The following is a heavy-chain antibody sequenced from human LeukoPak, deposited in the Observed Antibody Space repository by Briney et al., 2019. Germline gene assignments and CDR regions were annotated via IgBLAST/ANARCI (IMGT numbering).Heavy chain of an antibody. V-gene: IGHV1-46*01. D-gene: IGHD3-3*01. CDR3: ARGAEYDFWSGYPDY. CDR2: INPSGGST. J-gene: IGHJ4*02. Sequence: ASVKVSCKASGYTFTSYYMHWVRQAPGQGLEWMGIINPSGGSTSYAQKFQGRVTMTRDTSTSTVYMELSSLRSEDTAVCYCARGAEYDFWSGYPDYWGQGTLVTVSS. CDR1: GYTFTSYY.